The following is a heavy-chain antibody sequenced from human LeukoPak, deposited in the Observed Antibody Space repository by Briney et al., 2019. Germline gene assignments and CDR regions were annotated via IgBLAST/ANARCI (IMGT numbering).Heavy chain of an antibody. CDR2: INPNSGGT. D-gene: IGHD3-16*01. V-gene: IGHV1-2*02. J-gene: IGHJ5*02. CDR1: GYTFTGHY. Sequence: ASVKVSCKASGYTFTGHYMHWVRQAPGQGLEWMGWINPNSGGTNYAQKFQGRVTMTRDTSINTAYVELSKLRSDDTAVYYCARDRGGWFDPWGQGTLVTVSS. CDR3: ARDRGGWFDP.